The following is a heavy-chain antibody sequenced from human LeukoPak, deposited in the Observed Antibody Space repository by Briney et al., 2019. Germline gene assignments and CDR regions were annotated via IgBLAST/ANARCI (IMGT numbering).Heavy chain of an antibody. CDR1: GGTFSSYA. J-gene: IGHJ3*02. V-gene: IGHV1-69*13. CDR2: IIPIFRTA. CDR3: ARSHGSGSSLYSRPGDAFDN. D-gene: IGHD6-13*01. Sequence: ASVKVSCKASGGTFSSYAISWVRQAPGQGLEWMGGIIPIFRTANYAQKFQGRVTISADESTSTAYMELSSLRSEDTAVYYCARSHGSGSSLYSRPGDAFDNWGQGTMVTGSS.